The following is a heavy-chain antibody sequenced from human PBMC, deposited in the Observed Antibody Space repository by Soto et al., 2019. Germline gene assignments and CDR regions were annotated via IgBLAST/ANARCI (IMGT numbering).Heavy chain of an antibody. D-gene: IGHD1-1*01. Sequence: QVQLVESGAEVRKPGASVQVSCKASKYSIIDYYIHWVRQAPGHGLEWMGWIKSNSGVTKYAQKLQGRVTMTRDASISTAYMELSRLTSDDTAVYYCAREDYNWNDYYYYGMDVWGQGTTVIVSS. CDR3: AREDYNWNDYYYYGMDV. CDR2: IKSNSGVT. CDR1: KYSIIDYY. J-gene: IGHJ6*02. V-gene: IGHV1-2*02.